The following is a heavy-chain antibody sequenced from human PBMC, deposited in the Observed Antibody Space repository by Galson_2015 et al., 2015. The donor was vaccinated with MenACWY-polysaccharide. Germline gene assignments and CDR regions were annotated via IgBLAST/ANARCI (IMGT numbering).Heavy chain of an antibody. Sequence: SLRLSCAASGFTFNTYGMHWVRQAPDKGLEWVAFIRYDGRDKYYVDSVKGRFTISRDNSKNTVSLQMNSLRAEDTAVYYCAKDQAPKVSNWFDPWGQGILVTVSS. J-gene: IGHJ5*02. CDR1: GFTFNTYG. CDR2: IRYDGRDK. V-gene: IGHV3-30*02. CDR3: AKDQAPKVSNWFDP.